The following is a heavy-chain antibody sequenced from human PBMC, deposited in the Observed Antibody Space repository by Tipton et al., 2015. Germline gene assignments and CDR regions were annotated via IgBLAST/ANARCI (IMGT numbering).Heavy chain of an antibody. Sequence: LRLSCAVYGGSFSGYYWTWIRQPPGKGLEWIGEINHSGGTKYNPSLKSRVTMSVDTSKKQFSLKLNSVTAADTAVYYCAKSGHSGSGSYFSEWGQGTLVTVSS. CDR1: GGSFSGYY. CDR3: AKSGHSGSGSYFSE. V-gene: IGHV4-34*01. J-gene: IGHJ4*02. CDR2: INHSGGT. D-gene: IGHD3-10*01.